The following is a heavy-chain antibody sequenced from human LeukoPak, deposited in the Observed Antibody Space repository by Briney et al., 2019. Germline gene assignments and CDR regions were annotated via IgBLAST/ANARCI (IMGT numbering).Heavy chain of an antibody. Sequence: PGGSLRLSCVASGFTFRNYAMSWVRQSPGKGLEWISAISNDGVYTFHADSVKGRLTISRDNSKNILYLQMDSLRAEDTAIYYCAKGSSGGRPYYFDYWGQGTLVTVSS. CDR3: AKGSSGGRPYYFDY. CDR1: GFTFRNYA. CDR2: ISNDGVYT. D-gene: IGHD3-22*01. J-gene: IGHJ4*02. V-gene: IGHV3-23*01.